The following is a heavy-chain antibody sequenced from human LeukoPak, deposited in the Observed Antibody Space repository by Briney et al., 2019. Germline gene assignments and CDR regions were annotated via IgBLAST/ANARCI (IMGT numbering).Heavy chain of an antibody. D-gene: IGHD3-22*01. V-gene: IGHV4-61*05. Sequence: PSETLSLTCTVSGGSISGSSYYWGWIRQPPGKGLEWIGYIYYSGSTNYNPSLKSRVTISVDTSKNQFSLKLSSVTAADTAVYYCARVQNYYDSSGYYYGSLYYFDYWGQGTLVTVSS. CDR2: IYYSGST. CDR1: GGSISGSSYY. J-gene: IGHJ4*02. CDR3: ARVQNYYDSSGYYYGSLYYFDY.